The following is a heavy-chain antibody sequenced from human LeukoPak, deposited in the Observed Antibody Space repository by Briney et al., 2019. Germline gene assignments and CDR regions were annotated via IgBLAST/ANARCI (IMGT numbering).Heavy chain of an antibody. V-gene: IGHV4-59*11. Sequence: SSETLSLTCTVSGGSISSHYWSWIRQPPGKGLEWIGYIYYSGSTNYNPSLKSRVTISVDTSKNQFSLKLSSVTAADTAVYYCASGLRSSSSPFDYWGQGTLVTVSS. CDR1: GGSISSHY. J-gene: IGHJ4*02. D-gene: IGHD6-6*01. CDR2: IYYSGST. CDR3: ASGLRSSSSPFDY.